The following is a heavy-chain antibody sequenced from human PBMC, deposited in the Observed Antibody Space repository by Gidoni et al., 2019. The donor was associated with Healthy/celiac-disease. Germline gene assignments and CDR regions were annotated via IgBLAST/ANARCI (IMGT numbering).Heavy chain of an antibody. D-gene: IGHD3-22*01. V-gene: IGHV4-59*01. Sequence: QVQLQESGPGLVKPSETLSLTCTVSGGSISSYYWSWIRQPPRKGLEWIGYIYYSGSTNYNPSLKSRVTISVDTSKNQFSLKLSSVTAADTAVYYCARDRGSGYFDYWGQGTLVTVSS. CDR2: IYYSGST. J-gene: IGHJ4*02. CDR1: GGSISSYY. CDR3: ARDRGSGYFDY.